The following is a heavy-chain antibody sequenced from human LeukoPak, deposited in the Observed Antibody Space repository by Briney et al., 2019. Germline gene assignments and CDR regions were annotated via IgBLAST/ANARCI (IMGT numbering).Heavy chain of an antibody. J-gene: IGHJ5*02. CDR1: GGTFSSYA. CDR3: ASQAASYNWFDP. V-gene: IGHV1-69*13. Sequence: ASVKVSCKASGGTFSSYAISWVRQAPGQGLEWMGGIIPIFGTANYAQKFQGRVTITADESTSTAYMELSSLRSDDTAVYYCASQAASYNWFDPWGQGTLVTVSS. D-gene: IGHD2-15*01. CDR2: IIPIFGTA.